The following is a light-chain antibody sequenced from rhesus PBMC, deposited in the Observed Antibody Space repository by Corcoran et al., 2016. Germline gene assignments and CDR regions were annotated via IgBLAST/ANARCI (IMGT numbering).Light chain of an antibody. CDR2: GAS. Sequence: EIVMTQSPATLALSPGERATLSCRASQRVSSYLAWYQQKPGQAPRLLIAGASSRAPGIPERFRGSGSGKECTLTISSLEPEDVGVYFCLQGSNWWTFGQGTKVEIK. V-gene: IGKV3-24*04. CDR3: LQGSNWWT. CDR1: QRVSSY. J-gene: IGKJ1*01.